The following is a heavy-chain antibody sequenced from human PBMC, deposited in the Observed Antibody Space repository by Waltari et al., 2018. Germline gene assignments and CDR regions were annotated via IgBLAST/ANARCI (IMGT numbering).Heavy chain of an antibody. Sequence: QLQLQESGPGLVKPSETLPLTCTVSGCSISSGSYYWGGFRQHPGQGLECIGSIYYSGNTYYNPSLRSRVTLSVDTSKNQFSLKLSSVTAADTAVYYCARRHPGYCSNGVCSSFDFWGQGTLVTVSS. V-gene: IGHV4-39*01. J-gene: IGHJ4*02. CDR1: GCSISSGSYY. CDR3: ARRHPGYCSNGVCSSFDF. CDR2: IYYSGNT. D-gene: IGHD2-8*01.